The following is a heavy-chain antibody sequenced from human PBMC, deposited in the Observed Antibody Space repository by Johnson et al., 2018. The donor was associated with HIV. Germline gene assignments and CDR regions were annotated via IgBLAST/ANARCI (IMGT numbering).Heavy chain of an antibody. D-gene: IGHD3-16*02. CDR2: IKQDGSET. CDR3: ATELSLLRDAFDI. Sequence: MQLVESGGGVVQPGRSLRLSCAASGFSFSRYVMHWVRQAPGKGLEWVANIKQDGSETYYVDSVKGRFTISRDNAENSLYLQMNSLRAEDTAVYYCATELSLLRDAFDIWGQGTMVTVSS. CDR1: GFSFSRYV. V-gene: IGHV3-7*01. J-gene: IGHJ3*02.